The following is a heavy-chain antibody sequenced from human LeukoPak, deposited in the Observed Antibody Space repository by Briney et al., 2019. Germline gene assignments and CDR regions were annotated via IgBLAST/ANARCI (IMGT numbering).Heavy chain of an antibody. Sequence: GGSLRLSCAASGFTFSSYWMSWVRQAPGKGLEWVAVISYDGSNKYYADSVKGRFTISRDNSKNTLYLQMNSLRAEDTAVYYCAREMVIAAPYFDYWGQGTLVTVSS. J-gene: IGHJ4*02. CDR1: GFTFSSYW. D-gene: IGHD6-13*01. CDR2: ISYDGSNK. V-gene: IGHV3-30-3*01. CDR3: AREMVIAAPYFDY.